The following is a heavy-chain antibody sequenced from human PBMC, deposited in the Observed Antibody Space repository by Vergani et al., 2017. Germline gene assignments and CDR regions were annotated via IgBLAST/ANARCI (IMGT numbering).Heavy chain of an antibody. Sequence: VQLVESGGGLVQPGGSLRLSCAASGFTFSSYAMHWVRQAPGKGLEWVAVISYDGSNKYYADSVKGRFTISRDNSKNTLYLQMNSLRAEDTAVYYCAREAYCGGDCYRTFDYWGQGTLVTVSS. CDR3: AREAYCGGDCYRTFDY. J-gene: IGHJ4*02. D-gene: IGHD2-21*02. V-gene: IGHV3-30-3*01. CDR2: ISYDGSNK. CDR1: GFTFSSYA.